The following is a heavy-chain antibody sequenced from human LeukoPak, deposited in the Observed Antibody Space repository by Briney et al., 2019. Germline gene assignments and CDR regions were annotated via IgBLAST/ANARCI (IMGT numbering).Heavy chain of an antibody. V-gene: IGHV3-30*18. D-gene: IGHD6-13*01. CDR3: AKNRGSSWPYNWFDP. J-gene: IGHJ5*02. CDR2: ISYDGSNK. Sequence: GGSLRLSCAASGFTFGSYGMHWVRQAPGKGLEWVAVISYDGSNKYYADSVKGRFTISRDNSKNTLYLQMNSLRAEDTAVYYCAKNRGSSWPYNWFDPWGQGTLVTVSS. CDR1: GFTFGSYG.